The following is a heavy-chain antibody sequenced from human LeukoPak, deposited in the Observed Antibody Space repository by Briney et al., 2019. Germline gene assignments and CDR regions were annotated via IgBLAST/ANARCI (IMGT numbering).Heavy chain of an antibody. CDR1: GGSISSSGYY. CDR2: IYHSGST. CDR3: ASSSSLHYYYYYYMDV. J-gene: IGHJ6*03. Sequence: SETLSLTCTVSGGSISSSGYYWGWIRQPPGKGLEWIGSIYHSGSTYYNPSLKSRVTISVDTSKNQFSLKVSSVTAADTAVYYCASSSSLHYYYYYYMDVWGKGTTVTVSS. D-gene: IGHD6-6*01. V-gene: IGHV4-39*07.